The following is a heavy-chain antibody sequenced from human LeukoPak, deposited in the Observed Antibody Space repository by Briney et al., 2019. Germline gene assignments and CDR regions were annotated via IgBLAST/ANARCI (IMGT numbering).Heavy chain of an antibody. J-gene: IGHJ4*02. CDR3: AKGPITMVRGVITPFDY. V-gene: IGHV3-23*01. CDR2: ISGSGGST. D-gene: IGHD3-10*01. Sequence: GGSLRLSCAASGFTCSSYAMSWVREAPGKGLEGVSAISGSGGSTYYADSVKGRFTISRDNSKNTLYLQMNSLRAEDTAVYYCAKGPITMVRGVITPFDYWGQGTLVTVSS. CDR1: GFTCSSYA.